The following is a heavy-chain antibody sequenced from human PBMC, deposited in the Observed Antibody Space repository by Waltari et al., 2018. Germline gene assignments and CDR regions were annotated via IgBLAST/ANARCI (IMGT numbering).Heavy chain of an antibody. V-gene: IGHV3-21*03. CDR1: GFTFSSYS. J-gene: IGHJ3*02. CDR2: ISSSSSYI. Sequence: EVQLVESGGGLVKPGGSLRLSCAASGFTFSSYSMNWVRQDPGKGLEWVSSISSSSSYIYYADSVKGRFTISRDNAKNSLYLQMNSLRAEDTAVYYCARKGYCSGGSCHGADAFDIWGQGTMVTVSS. D-gene: IGHD2-15*01. CDR3: ARKGYCSGGSCHGADAFDI.